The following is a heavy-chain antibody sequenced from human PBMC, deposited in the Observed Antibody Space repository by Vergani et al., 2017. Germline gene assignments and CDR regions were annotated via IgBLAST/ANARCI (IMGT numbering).Heavy chain of an antibody. J-gene: IGHJ4*02. Sequence: QVPLVQSGAEVKKPGASVKVSCKASGSTFTSYYMLWVRQAPGQGLEWMGIINPSGGSTSYAQKFQGRVTMTRDTSTSTVYMELSSLRSEDTAVYYCANALYTSGGDYWGQGTLVTVSS. CDR3: ANALYTSGGDY. D-gene: IGHD3-16*01. CDR1: GSTFTSYY. V-gene: IGHV1-46*03. CDR2: INPSGGST.